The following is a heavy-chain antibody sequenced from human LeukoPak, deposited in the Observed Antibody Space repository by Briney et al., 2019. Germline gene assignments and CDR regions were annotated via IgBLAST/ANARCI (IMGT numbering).Heavy chain of an antibody. D-gene: IGHD2-15*01. V-gene: IGHV4-39*07. CDR3: ARDAPRIDAFDI. CDR1: GDSISSGFYF. CDR2: INHGGST. J-gene: IGHJ3*02. Sequence: SETLSLTCTVSGDSISSGFYFWGWIRQPPGKGLEWIGEINHGGSTNYNPSLKSRVTISVDTSKNQFSLKLSSVTAADTAVYYCARDAPRIDAFDIWGQGTMVTVSS.